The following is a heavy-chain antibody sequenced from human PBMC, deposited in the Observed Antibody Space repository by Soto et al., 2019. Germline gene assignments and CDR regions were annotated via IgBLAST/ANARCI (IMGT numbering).Heavy chain of an antibody. D-gene: IGHD4-17*01. CDR1: GFTFSSYS. CDR3: ARDTDTPTVTTYAFDI. V-gene: IGHV3-21*01. CDR2: ISSSSSYI. J-gene: IGHJ3*02. Sequence: GGALRRSCAASGFTFSSYSMSWVRQAPGKGLEWVSSISSSSSYIYYADSVKGRFTISRDNAKNSLYLQMNSLRAEDTAVYYCARDTDTPTVTTYAFDIWGQGTMVTVSS.